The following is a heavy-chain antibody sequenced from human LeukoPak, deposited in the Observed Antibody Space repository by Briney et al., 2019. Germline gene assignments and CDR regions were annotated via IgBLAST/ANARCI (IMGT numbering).Heavy chain of an antibody. CDR1: GFTFSSYN. D-gene: IGHD2-2*01. V-gene: IGHV3-48*01. Sequence: QAGGSLRLSCAASGFTFSSYNMNWVRQAPGKGLEWVSYITSSSNTIYYADSVKGRFTISRDNAKNSLYLQMNSLRAEDTAVYYCARRKDGCTSSSCHFEFWGQGTLVTVSS. J-gene: IGHJ4*02. CDR2: ITSSSNTI. CDR3: ARRKDGCTSSSCHFEF.